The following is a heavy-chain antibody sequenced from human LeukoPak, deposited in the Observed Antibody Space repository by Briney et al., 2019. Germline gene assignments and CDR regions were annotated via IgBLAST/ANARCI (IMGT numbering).Heavy chain of an antibody. D-gene: IGHD4-17*01. V-gene: IGHV1-69*04. CDR3: ARPYGDYDYFDY. CDR2: IIPILGIA. CDR1: GGTFSSYA. J-gene: IGHJ4*02. Sequence: SVKVSCKASGGTFSSYAISWVRQAPGQGLEWMGRIIPILGIANYAQKFQGRVTITADKSTSTAYMELSSLRSEDTAVYYCARPYGDYDYFDYWGQGTLVTVSS.